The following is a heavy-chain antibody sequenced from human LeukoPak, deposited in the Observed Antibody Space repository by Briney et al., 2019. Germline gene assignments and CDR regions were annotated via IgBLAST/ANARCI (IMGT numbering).Heavy chain of an antibody. CDR2: MNPNSGNT. Sequence: ASVKVSCKASGYTFTDYYIHWVRQAPGQGLEWMGWMNPNSGNTGYAQKFQGRVTMTRNTSISTAYMGLSSLRSEDTAVYYCARATDSSGYPGYYYYMDVWGKGTTVTVSS. V-gene: IGHV1-8*02. D-gene: IGHD3-22*01. J-gene: IGHJ6*03. CDR3: ARATDSSGYPGYYYYMDV. CDR1: GYTFTDYY.